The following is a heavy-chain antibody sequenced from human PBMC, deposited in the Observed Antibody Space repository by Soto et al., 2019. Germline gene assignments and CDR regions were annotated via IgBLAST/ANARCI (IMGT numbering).Heavy chain of an antibody. D-gene: IGHD5-18*01. CDR2: IYWDDDK. V-gene: IGHV2-5*02. Sequence: QITLKESGPTRVKPTQTLALTCTFSGFSLTTSGVGVGWIRKTPGKALEWLAVIYWDDDKRYSPSLKSRLTITTDTSKNQVVLTMAYMDPVDTATYFCAHRGYMYGNWDHGYFDYWGQGILVTVSS. CDR3: AHRGYMYGNWDHGYFDY. J-gene: IGHJ4*02. CDR1: GFSLTTSGVG.